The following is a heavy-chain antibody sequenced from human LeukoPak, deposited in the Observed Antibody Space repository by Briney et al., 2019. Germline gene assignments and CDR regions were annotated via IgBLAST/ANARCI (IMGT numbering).Heavy chain of an antibody. J-gene: IGHJ4*02. CDR1: RFTLTDYY. V-gene: IGHV3-11*04. D-gene: IGHD1-26*01. CDR3: ARRAMGAASFDY. CDR2: ISSSSNTV. Sequence: RGSLRLSCAASRFTLTDYYMTSGRQAPPKRHEWGSYISSSSNTVYSADSVKGRLTVSRDNAKNSLYLQMNILRAEDTAVYYCARRAMGAASFDYWGQGALVTVSS.